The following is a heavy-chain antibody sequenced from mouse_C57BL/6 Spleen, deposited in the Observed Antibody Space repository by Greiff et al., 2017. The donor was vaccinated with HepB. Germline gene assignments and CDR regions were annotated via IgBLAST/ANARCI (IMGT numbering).Heavy chain of an antibody. CDR1: GFSFNTYA. D-gene: IGHD3-2*02. Sequence: EVKVIESGGGLVQPKGSLKLSCAASGFSFNTYAMNWVRQAPGKGLEWVARIRSKSNNYATYYADSVKDRFTISRDDSESMLYLQMNNLKTEDTAMYYCVRHGGGSGPFAYWGQGTLVTVSA. V-gene: IGHV10-1*01. CDR3: VRHGGGSGPFAY. J-gene: IGHJ3*01. CDR2: IRSKSNNYAT.